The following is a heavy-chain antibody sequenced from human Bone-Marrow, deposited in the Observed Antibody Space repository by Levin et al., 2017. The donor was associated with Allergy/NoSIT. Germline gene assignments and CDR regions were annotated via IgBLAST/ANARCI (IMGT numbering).Heavy chain of an antibody. D-gene: IGHD2-2*01. J-gene: IGHJ3*02. Sequence: GGSLRLSCAASGFTFSSYAMSWVRQAPGKGLEWVSAISGSGGSTYYADSVKGRFTISRDNSKNTLYLQMNSLRAEDTAVYYCAILSYVVPAAMAVDAFDIWGQGTMVTVSS. CDR2: ISGSGGST. CDR1: GFTFSSYA. V-gene: IGHV3-23*01. CDR3: AILSYVVPAAMAVDAFDI.